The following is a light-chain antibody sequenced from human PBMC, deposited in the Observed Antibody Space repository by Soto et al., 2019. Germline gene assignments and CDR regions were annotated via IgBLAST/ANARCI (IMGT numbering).Light chain of an antibody. CDR3: QQYNSRHHT. CDR1: QSVSRN. Sequence: EIVMTQSPAIMSVSPGERATLSCRASQSVSRNLAWYQQKPGQAPRLLIYGASTRATGIPGRFSGSGSGTEFTLTISSLQSEDFAVYHCQQYNSRHHTFGGGTKVEIK. V-gene: IGKV3-15*01. J-gene: IGKJ4*01. CDR2: GAS.